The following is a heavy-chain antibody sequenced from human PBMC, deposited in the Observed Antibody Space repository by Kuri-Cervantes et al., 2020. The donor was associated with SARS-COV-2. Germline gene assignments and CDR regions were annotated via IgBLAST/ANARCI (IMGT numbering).Heavy chain of an antibody. V-gene: IGHV3-30*18. J-gene: IGHJ6*02. CDR3: ANGAYYYGMDV. Sequence: LSLTCAASGFTFSSYGMHWVRQAPGKGLEWVAVISYDGSNKYYADSVKGRFTISRDNSKNTLYLQMNSLRAEDTAVYYCANGAYYYGMDVWGQGPTVTVSS. CDR1: GFTFSSYG. CDR2: ISYDGSNK. D-gene: IGHD1-26*01.